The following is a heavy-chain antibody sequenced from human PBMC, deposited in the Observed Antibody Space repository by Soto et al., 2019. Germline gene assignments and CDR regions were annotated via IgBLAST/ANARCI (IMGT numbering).Heavy chain of an antibody. D-gene: IGHD3-9*01. CDR3: ARDYDILTGYWGDYYYYGMDV. CDR1: GGSISSYY. J-gene: IGHJ6*02. V-gene: IGHV4-4*07. Sequence: QVQLQESGPGLVKPSETLSLTCTVSGGSISSYYWSWIRQPAGKGLEWIGRIYTSGSTNYNPSLKSRVTMAVDTSKNQFSLKLRSVTAADTAVYYCARDYDILTGYWGDYYYYGMDVWGQGTTVTVSS. CDR2: IYTSGST.